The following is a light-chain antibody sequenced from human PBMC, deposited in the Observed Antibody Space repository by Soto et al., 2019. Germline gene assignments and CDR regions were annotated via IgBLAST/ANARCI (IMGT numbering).Light chain of an antibody. Sequence: EIVLTQSPATLSFSPGERATLSCRASQSISTYLAWYQQKPGQAPRLLIYDASNRATGIPARFSGSGSGTEFTLTISSLQSEDCAIYYCQQYHTWPITFGGGTRLEIK. V-gene: IGKV3D-15*01. CDR2: DAS. J-gene: IGKJ5*01. CDR1: QSISTY. CDR3: QQYHTWPIT.